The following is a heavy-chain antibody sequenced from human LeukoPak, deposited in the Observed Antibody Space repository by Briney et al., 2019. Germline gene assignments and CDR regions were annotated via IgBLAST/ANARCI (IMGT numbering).Heavy chain of an antibody. V-gene: IGHV3-20*04. CDR3: ARDLPQIEY. Sequence: GGSLRLSCAASGFSFDDYDMNWVRQAPGKELEWVSGINWNGGSTGYADSVKGRFTISRDNAKNSLYLQMNSLRAEDTALYYCARDLPQIEYWGQGTLVTVSS. J-gene: IGHJ4*02. D-gene: IGHD3-22*01. CDR1: GFSFDDYD. CDR2: INWNGGST.